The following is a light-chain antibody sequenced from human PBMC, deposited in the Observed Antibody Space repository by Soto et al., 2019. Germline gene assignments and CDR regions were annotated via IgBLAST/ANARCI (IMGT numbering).Light chain of an antibody. CDR1: QSISTW. J-gene: IGKJ1*01. CDR3: QQYNVYSWT. Sequence: DVQMTQWPSSLSASVGDRVTITCRASQSISTWFSCYQQKPVKAPKLLIYDASILEKVFPARFGGSGSGTEISLPTISRQPDDFSAYYYQQYNVYSWTFGEGTKVDIK. V-gene: IGKV1-5*01. CDR2: DAS.